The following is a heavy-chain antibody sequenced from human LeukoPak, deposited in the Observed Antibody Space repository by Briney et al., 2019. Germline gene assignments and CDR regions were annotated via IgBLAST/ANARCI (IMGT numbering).Heavy chain of an antibody. J-gene: IGHJ4*02. Sequence: GESLKISCKGSGYSFTSYWIGWVRQMPGKGLEWMGIMYPGDSDTRYSPSFQGQVTISADKSISTAYLQWSSLKASDTAMYYCAREEYSYGSRYYFDYWGQGTLVTVSS. D-gene: IGHD5-18*01. CDR1: GYSFTSYW. CDR2: MYPGDSDT. V-gene: IGHV5-51*01. CDR3: AREEYSYGSRYYFDY.